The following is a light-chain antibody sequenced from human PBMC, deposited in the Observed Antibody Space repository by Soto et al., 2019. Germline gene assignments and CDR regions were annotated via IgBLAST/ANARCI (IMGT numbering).Light chain of an antibody. V-gene: IGKV3-20*01. CDR3: QQYSNWPKT. CDR2: GAS. Sequence: EILLTQSPDTLSLSPGERDTLTCRASQTVIRNYLAWHQQKNGQAPTLLMYGASRRDTGIPDRFSGGWSGTEFTLPLSRLQSEDSSVYFCQQYSNWPKTFGQGTKVDIK. J-gene: IGKJ1*01. CDR1: QTVIRNY.